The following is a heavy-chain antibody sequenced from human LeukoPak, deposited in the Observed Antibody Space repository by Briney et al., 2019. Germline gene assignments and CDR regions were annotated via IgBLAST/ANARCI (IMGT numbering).Heavy chain of an antibody. CDR2: IYPGDSDT. CDR1: GYSFTSYW. D-gene: IGHD1-14*01. Sequence: GESLKISCKGSGYSFTSYWIGWVRQMPGKGLECMGIIYPGDSDTRYSPSFQGQVTISADKSISTAYLQWSSLKASDTAMYYCARHWARVAPPDKSNWFDPWGQGTLVTVSS. J-gene: IGHJ5*02. CDR3: ARHWARVAPPDKSNWFDP. V-gene: IGHV5-51*01.